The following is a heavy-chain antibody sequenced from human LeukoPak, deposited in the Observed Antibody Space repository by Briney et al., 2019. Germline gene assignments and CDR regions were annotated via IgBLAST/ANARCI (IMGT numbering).Heavy chain of an antibody. V-gene: IGHV3-30*04. J-gene: IGHJ5*02. D-gene: IGHD2-2*01. Sequence: PGRSLRLSCAASGFTFSSYAMHWVRQAPGKGLEWVAVISYDGSSKYYADSVKGRFTISRDNSKNTLYLQMNSLRAEDTAVYYCARDSIVVVPAGLLDPWGQGTLVTVSS. CDR3: ARDSIVVVPAGLLDP. CDR1: GFTFSSYA. CDR2: ISYDGSSK.